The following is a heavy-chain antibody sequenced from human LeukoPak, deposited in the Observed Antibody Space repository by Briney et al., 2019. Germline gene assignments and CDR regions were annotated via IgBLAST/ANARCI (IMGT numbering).Heavy chain of an antibody. D-gene: IGHD2-2*01. V-gene: IGHV3-23*01. J-gene: IGHJ4*02. Sequence: PGGSLRLSCAASGFTFSSYAMSWVRQAPGKGLEWVSAISGSGGSTYYADSVKGRFTISRDSSKNTLYLQMNGLRAEDTAVYYCAKVTSDGYCSSTSCQSAVDYWGQGTLVTVSS. CDR3: AKVTSDGYCSSTSCQSAVDY. CDR2: ISGSGGST. CDR1: GFTFSSYA.